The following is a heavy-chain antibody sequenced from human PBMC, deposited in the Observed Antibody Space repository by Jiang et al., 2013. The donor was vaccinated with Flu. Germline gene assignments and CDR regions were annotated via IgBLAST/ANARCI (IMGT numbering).Heavy chain of an antibody. Sequence: TLSLTCTVSGGSISSSSYYWGWIRQPPGKGLEWIGSIYYSGGTYYNPSLKSRVTISVDTSKNQFSLKLSSVTAADTAVYYCATFLLSEVGELGFGELVPDYYYYGMDVWGQGTTVTVSS. V-gene: IGHV4-39*01. CDR2: IYYSGGT. CDR1: GGSISSSSYY. J-gene: IGHJ6*02. D-gene: IGHD3-10*01. CDR3: ATFLLSEVGELGFGELVPDYYYYGMDV.